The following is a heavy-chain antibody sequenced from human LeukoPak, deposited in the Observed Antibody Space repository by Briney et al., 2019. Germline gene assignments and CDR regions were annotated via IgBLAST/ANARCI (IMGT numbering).Heavy chain of an antibody. D-gene: IGHD3-10*01. CDR2: IHDSGST. CDR3: ARGFGAGNYYYGWFDP. Sequence: SETLSLTCTVSGDSINSGDYYWSWIRQPPGEGLEWIGFIHDSGSTYYNPSLKSRIIISRDVSKKQFSLELSSVTAADTAVYYCARGFGAGNYYYGWFDPWGQGTLVTVSS. J-gene: IGHJ5*02. CDR1: GDSINSGDYY. V-gene: IGHV4-30-4*01.